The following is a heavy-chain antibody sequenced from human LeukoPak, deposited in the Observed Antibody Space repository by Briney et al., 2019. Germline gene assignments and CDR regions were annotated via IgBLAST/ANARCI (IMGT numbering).Heavy chain of an antibody. Sequence: PGGSLRLSCAASGFTFSSYEMNWVRQAPGKGLEWVSYISSSGSIIYYADFVKGRFTISRDNAKNSLYLQMNSLRVEDTAVYYCARSNGHLGYYYYRMDVWGQGTTVTVSS. CDR1: GFTFSSYE. CDR2: ISSSGSII. CDR3: ARSNGHLGYYYYRMDV. D-gene: IGHD3-16*01. J-gene: IGHJ6*02. V-gene: IGHV3-48*03.